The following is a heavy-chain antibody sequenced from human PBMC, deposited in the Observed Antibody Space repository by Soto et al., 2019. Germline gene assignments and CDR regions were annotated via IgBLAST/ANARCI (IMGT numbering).Heavy chain of an antibody. CDR2: IYYSGST. CDR1: GGSISSGDYY. D-gene: IGHD3-3*01. V-gene: IGHV4-30-4*01. CDR3: ARVLRPNYYYYGMDV. J-gene: IGHJ6*02. Sequence: PSETLSHTCTVSGGSISSGDYYWSWIRQPPGKGLEWIGYIYYSGSTYYNPSLKSRVTISVDTSKNQFSLKLSSVTAADTAVYYCARVLRPNYYYYGMDVWGQGTTVT.